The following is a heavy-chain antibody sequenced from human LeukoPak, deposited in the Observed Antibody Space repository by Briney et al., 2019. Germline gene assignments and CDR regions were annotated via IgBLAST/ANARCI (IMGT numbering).Heavy chain of an antibody. CDR3: RFGENGEIDY. Sequence: GRSLRLSCEASGFTFRSYAMHWVRQAPGKGLEWVAVISFDGSGKNYADSVKGRLTISRDNSKNTLYLQMNSLRAEDTAVYYCRFGENGEIDYWGQGTLVTVSS. CDR2: ISFDGSGK. CDR1: GFTFRSYA. D-gene: IGHD3-10*01. V-gene: IGHV3-30*07. J-gene: IGHJ4*02.